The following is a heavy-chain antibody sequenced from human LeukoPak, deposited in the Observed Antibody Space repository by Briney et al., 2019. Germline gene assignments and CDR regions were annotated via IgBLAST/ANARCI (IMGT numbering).Heavy chain of an antibody. CDR1: GFTFRNTW. D-gene: IGHD1-26*01. V-gene: IGHV3-7*01. CDR3: ARDQRGSLDY. J-gene: IGHJ4*02. CDR2: INQDASTK. Sequence: GGSLRLSCAASGFTFRNTWMAWVRQAPGKGLEWLANINQDASTKHYVDSVKGRFTISRDNAKNSLYLQMNSLRADDTAIYYCARDQRGSLDYWGQGTLVTVSA.